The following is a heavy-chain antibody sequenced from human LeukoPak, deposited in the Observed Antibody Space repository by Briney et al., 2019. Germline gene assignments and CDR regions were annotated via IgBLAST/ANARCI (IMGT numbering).Heavy chain of an antibody. D-gene: IGHD6-19*01. CDR2: ISSSGSTI. J-gene: IGHJ4*02. CDR1: GFTFSNYY. Sequence: GGSLRLSCAASGFTFSNYYMSWIRQAPGKGLEWVSYISSSGSTIYYADSVKGRFTISRDNAKNSLYLQMNSLRAEDTAVYYCARARAVAAPQDYWGQGTLVTVSS. V-gene: IGHV3-11*01. CDR3: ARARAVAAPQDY.